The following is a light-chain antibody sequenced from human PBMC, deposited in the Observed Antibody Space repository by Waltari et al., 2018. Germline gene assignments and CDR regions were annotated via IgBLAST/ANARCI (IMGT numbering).Light chain of an antibody. J-gene: IGKJ1*01. CDR3: QNHERLPAT. V-gene: IGKV3-20*01. Sequence: DIVLTQSPGTLSLSPGERATLSCRASQSIGRYLAWYQQKPEQAPRLLIYGASSRATGIPDRFSGSGSGTDFSLTISRLEPEDFAVYYCQNHERLPATFGQGTKVEIK. CDR2: GAS. CDR1: QSIGRY.